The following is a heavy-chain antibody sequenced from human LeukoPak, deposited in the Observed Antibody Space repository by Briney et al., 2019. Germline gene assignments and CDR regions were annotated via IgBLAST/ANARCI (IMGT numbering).Heavy chain of an antibody. V-gene: IGHV4-34*01. Sequence: SETLSLTCAVYGGSFSGYYWSWIRQPPGKGLEWIGEINHSGSTNYNPSLKSRVTISVDTSKNQFSLKLSSVTAADTAVYYCARTNIVVVVAATPSLGWFDPWGQGNLVTVSS. CDR2: INHSGST. D-gene: IGHD2-15*01. CDR1: GGSFSGYY. CDR3: ARTNIVVVVAATPSLGWFDP. J-gene: IGHJ5*02.